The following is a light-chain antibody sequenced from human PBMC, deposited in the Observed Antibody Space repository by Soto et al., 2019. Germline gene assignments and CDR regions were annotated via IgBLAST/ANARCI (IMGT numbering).Light chain of an antibody. V-gene: IGLV1-51*02. Sequence: QSELTQPPSVSAAPGQTVTISCSGSCSNIRDHYVSWYQHLPGAAPKLLIFETNRRPAGIPDRFSGSKSGTSATLGITGLQTADEGDYYCASWDNTLSDGRVFGPGTKLTVL. J-gene: IGLJ1*01. CDR2: ETN. CDR3: ASWDNTLSDGRV. CDR1: CSNIRDHY.